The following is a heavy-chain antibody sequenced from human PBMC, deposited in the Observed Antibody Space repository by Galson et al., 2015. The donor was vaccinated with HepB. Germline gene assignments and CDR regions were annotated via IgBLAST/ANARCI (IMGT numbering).Heavy chain of an antibody. CDR1: GFIFSSYS. V-gene: IGHV3-21*01. Sequence: SLRLSCAASGFIFSSYSMNWVRQAPGKGLEWVSSISSSSNYIYYADSVKGRFTISRDSAQNSLHLQMNSLRAEDTAVYYCARGPAYDFWSGYYSYDGYYFDYWGQGTLVTVSS. CDR3: ARGPAYDFWSGYYSYDGYYFDY. D-gene: IGHD3-3*01. CDR2: ISSSSNYI. J-gene: IGHJ4*02.